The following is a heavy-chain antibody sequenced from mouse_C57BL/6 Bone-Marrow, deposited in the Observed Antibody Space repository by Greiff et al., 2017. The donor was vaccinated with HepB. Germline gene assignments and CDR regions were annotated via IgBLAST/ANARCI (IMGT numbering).Heavy chain of an antibody. CDR1: GFTFSSYG. V-gene: IGHV5-6*01. Sequence: EVQVVESGGDLVKPGGSLKLSCAASGFTFSSYGMSWVRQTPDKRLEWVATISSGGSYTYYPDSVKGRFTISRDNAKNTLYLQMSSLKSEDTAMYYCARRDGNYVFDYWGQGTTLTVSS. CDR2: ISSGGSYT. J-gene: IGHJ2*01. D-gene: IGHD2-1*01. CDR3: ARRDGNYVFDY.